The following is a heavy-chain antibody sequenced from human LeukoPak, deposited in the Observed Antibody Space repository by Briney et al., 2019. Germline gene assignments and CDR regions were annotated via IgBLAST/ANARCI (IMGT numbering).Heavy chain of an antibody. Sequence: SETLSLTCTVSGGSISSFQWSWIRQSPGEGLEWIGNIYYSGSANYNPSLKSRVIISVDTSKDQFSLNLSPVTAADTAVYYCARVGVDYSGNIIKYFFDFWGQGTLVTVSS. CDR3: ARVGVDYSGNIIKYFFDF. V-gene: IGHV4-59*01. CDR1: GGSISSFQ. D-gene: IGHD4-23*01. CDR2: IYYSGSA. J-gene: IGHJ4*02.